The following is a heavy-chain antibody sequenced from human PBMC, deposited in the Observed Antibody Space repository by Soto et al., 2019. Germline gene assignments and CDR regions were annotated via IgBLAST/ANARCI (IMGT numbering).Heavy chain of an antibody. Sequence: QITLKESGPTLVKPTQTLTLTCTFSGFSLSTSEVGVGWIRQPPGKAPEWLAIMYWDHDKRYSPSLKSRLTITKDTSKNQVVLTMTSMGPVDTGTYYCAHRRGGSYFDDWGQGTLVTVSS. CDR2: MYWDHDK. CDR3: AHRRGGSYFDD. V-gene: IGHV2-5*02. CDR1: GFSLSTSEVG. D-gene: IGHD1-26*01. J-gene: IGHJ4*02.